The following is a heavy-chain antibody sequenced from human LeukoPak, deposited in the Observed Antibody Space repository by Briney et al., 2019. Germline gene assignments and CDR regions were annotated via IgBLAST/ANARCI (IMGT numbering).Heavy chain of an antibody. Sequence: GGSLRLSCAASGFTFSSYGMHWVRQAPGKGLEWVAVISYDGSNKYYADSVKGRFTISRDNSKNTLYLQMNSLRAEDTAVYYCAELGITMIGGVWGKGTTVTISS. CDR1: GFTFSSYG. D-gene: IGHD3-10*02. CDR2: ISYDGSNK. CDR3: AELGITMIGGV. J-gene: IGHJ6*04. V-gene: IGHV3-30*18.